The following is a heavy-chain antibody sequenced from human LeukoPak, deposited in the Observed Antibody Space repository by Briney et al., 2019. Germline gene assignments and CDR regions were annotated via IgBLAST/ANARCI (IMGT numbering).Heavy chain of an antibody. J-gene: IGHJ5*02. CDR1: GFTFSSYS. D-gene: IGHD3-22*01. Sequence: GGSLRLSCAASGFTFSSYSMNWVRQAPGKGLEWVSSISSISSYIYYADSVKGRFTISRDNAKNSLYLQMNSLRAEDTAVYYCARAHYYDSSGYSMINWFDPWGQGTLVTVSS. V-gene: IGHV3-21*01. CDR3: ARAHYYDSSGYSMINWFDP. CDR2: ISSISSYI.